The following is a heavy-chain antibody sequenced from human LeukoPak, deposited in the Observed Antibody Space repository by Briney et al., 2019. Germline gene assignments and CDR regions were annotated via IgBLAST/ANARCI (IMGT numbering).Heavy chain of an antibody. CDR3: ARGGPRYSSSWYYFDY. J-gene: IGHJ4*02. CDR2: INPNSGGT. V-gene: IGHV1-2*02. D-gene: IGHD6-13*01. CDR1: GYTFTGYY. Sequence: ASVRVSCKASGYTFTGYYMHWVRQAPGQGLEWMGWINPNSGGTKYAQKFQGRVTMTRDTSIRTAYMELSRLRSDDTAVYYCARGGPRYSSSWYYFDYWGQGTLVTVSS.